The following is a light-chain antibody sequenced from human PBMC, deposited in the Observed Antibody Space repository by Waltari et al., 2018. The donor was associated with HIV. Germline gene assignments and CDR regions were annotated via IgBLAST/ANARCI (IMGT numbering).Light chain of an antibody. CDR2: DNN. J-gene: IGLJ2*01. V-gene: IGLV3-19*01. Sequence: SSELTQDPAVSVALGQTVRITCPGNSLRSYYVSWYQEKPGLAPILVIYDNNNRPSGIPDRFSGSSSGDTASLTITGAQAEDEADYYCNSRDSSGNHVLFGGGTKLTVL. CDR3: NSRDSSGNHVL. CDR1: SLRSYY.